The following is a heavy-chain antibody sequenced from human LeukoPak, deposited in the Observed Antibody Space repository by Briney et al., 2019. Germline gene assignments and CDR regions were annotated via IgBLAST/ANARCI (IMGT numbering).Heavy chain of an antibody. CDR3: ARGITMVRGVTSPNWFDP. V-gene: IGHV4-59*06. CDR1: GGSISSYY. J-gene: IGHJ5*02. CDR2: IYYSGST. D-gene: IGHD3-10*01. Sequence: SETLSLTCTVSGGSISSYYWSWIRQHPGKGLEWIGYIYYSGSTYYNPSLKSRVTISVDTSKNQFSLKLSSVTAADTAVYYCARGITMVRGVTSPNWFDPWGQGTLVTVSS.